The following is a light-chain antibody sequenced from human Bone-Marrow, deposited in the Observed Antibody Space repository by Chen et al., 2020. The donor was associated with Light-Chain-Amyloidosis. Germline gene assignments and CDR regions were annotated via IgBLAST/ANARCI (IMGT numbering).Light chain of an antibody. J-gene: IGLJ3*02. Sequence: SYVLTQPSSVSVAPGQTATIACGGNNIGSTSVHWYQQTPGQAHLLVVYDGSDRPSGIPERLSGSNSGNRATLTISRVEAGDEADYDCQVWDRSSDRPVFGGGTKLTVL. V-gene: IGLV3-21*02. CDR3: QVWDRSSDRPV. CDR1: NIGSTS. CDR2: DGS.